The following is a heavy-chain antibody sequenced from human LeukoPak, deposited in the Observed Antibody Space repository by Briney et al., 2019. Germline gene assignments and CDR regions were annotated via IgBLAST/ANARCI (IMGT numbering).Heavy chain of an antibody. V-gene: IGHV1-2*02. J-gene: IGHJ3*02. D-gene: IGHD1-1*01. CDR2: INPNSGGT. CDR1: GYTFTSYD. Sequence: ASVKLSCKASGYTFTSYDINWVRQATGQGLEWMGWINPNSGGTNYAQKFQGRVTMTRDTSISTAYMELSRLRSDDTAVYYCARYDSSCDAFDIWGQGTMVTVSS. CDR3: ARYDSSCDAFDI.